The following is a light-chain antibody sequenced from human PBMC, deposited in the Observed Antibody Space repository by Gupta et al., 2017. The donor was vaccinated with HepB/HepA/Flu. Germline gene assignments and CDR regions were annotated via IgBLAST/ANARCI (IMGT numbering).Light chain of an antibody. CDR2: DAS. Sequence: DIQMTQSPSSLSASVGDRVTITCQASQDISNYLNWYQQKPGKAPKLLIYDASNLETGVPSRFSGSGSGTDLTLTISSLQPEDIATYYCQQYDNLPWTFGQGTKVEIK. CDR1: QDISNY. CDR3: QQYDNLPWT. J-gene: IGKJ1*01. V-gene: IGKV1-33*01.